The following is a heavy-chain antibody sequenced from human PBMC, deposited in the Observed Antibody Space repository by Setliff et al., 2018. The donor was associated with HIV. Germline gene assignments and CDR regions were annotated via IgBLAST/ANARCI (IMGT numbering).Heavy chain of an antibody. CDR3: ARVSYYDSSGYYDYWYFDL. CDR1: GGTFSSYA. V-gene: IGHV1-69*06. D-gene: IGHD3-22*01. J-gene: IGHJ2*01. CDR2: IIPMFGTA. Sequence: SVKVSCKASGGTFSSYAISWVRQAPGQGLEWMGRIIPMFGTANYAQKFQGRVTITADKSTSTAYMELSSLRSEDTAVYYCARVSYYDSSGYYDYWYFDLWGRGTLVTV.